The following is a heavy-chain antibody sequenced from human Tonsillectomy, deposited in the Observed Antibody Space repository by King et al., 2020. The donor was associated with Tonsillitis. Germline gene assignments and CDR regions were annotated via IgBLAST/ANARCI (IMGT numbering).Heavy chain of an antibody. J-gene: IGHJ4*02. CDR3: AKDLQGTAPRD. D-gene: IGHD1/OR15-1a*01. CDR1: GGFINTYY. CDR2: ISYSGEN. Sequence: VQLQESGPGLLKPSETLSLTCTVSGGFINTYYWNWVRQPPGKGLEWIGRISYSGENRYNPSLESRVTISLETSKNQFYLKLTSVTAADTALYFCAKDLQGTAPRDWGQGTLVIVSS. V-gene: IGHV4-59*01.